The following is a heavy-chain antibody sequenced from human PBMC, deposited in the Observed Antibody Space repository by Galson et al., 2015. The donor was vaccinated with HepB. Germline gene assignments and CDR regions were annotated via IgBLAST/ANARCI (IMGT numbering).Heavy chain of an antibody. CDR3: ARASLRGPGIAAAGTLLDY. D-gene: IGHD6-13*01. CDR2: ISFDGSNT. J-gene: IGHJ4*02. V-gene: IGHV3-30*04. Sequence: SLRLSCAASGFAFSSYAMHWVRQAPGTGLEWVAVISFDGSNTFYADSVKGRFTISRDSSKNTLDLQMNSLRADDTAVYYCARASLRGPGIAAAGTLLDYWGQGTLVTVSS. CDR1: GFAFSSYA.